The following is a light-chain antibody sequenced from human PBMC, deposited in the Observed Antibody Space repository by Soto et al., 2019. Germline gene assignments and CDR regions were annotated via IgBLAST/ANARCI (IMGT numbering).Light chain of an antibody. Sequence: QSVLTQPPSVSAASGQKVTISCSGSNSNIGAHYVSWYQHLPGTAPKLLISQNDNRPSGIPDRFSASKSDTSATLDITGLQTGDEAHYYCETWDRSLSAAVFGGGTKLTVL. CDR2: QND. CDR3: ETWDRSLSAAV. V-gene: IGLV1-51*02. CDR1: NSNIGAHY. J-gene: IGLJ3*02.